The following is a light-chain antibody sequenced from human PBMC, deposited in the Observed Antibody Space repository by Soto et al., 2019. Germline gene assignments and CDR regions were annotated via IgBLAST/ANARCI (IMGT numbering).Light chain of an antibody. CDR3: CSYAGSFSYV. Sequence: QSVLTQPRSVSGSPGQSVTISCTGTSSDVCGYNYVSWYQQHPGKAPKLMIYEVSKRPSGVPDRFSGSKSGNTASLTISGLQAEDEADYYCCSYAGSFSYVFGTGTKVTVL. J-gene: IGLJ1*01. V-gene: IGLV2-11*01. CDR2: EVS. CDR1: SSDVCGYNY.